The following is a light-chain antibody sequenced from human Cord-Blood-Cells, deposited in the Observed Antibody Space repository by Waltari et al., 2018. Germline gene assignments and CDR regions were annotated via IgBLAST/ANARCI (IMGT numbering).Light chain of an antibody. CDR2: DVS. CDR1: SSDVGGHHY. J-gene: IGLJ2*01. V-gene: IGLV2-14*01. CDR3: SSYTSSSTLV. Sequence: QSALTQPASVSGSPGPSITSSCTGTSSDVGGHHYVSWYQQHPGKAPKLMIYDVSKRPSGVSNRFSGSKSGNMASLTISGLQAEDEADYYCSSYTSSSTLVFGGGTKLTVL.